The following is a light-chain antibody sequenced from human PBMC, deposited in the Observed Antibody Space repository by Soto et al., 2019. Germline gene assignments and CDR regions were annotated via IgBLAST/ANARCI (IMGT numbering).Light chain of an antibody. J-gene: IGKJ2*01. CDR1: QSVSNY. Sequence: EIVLTQSPATLSLSPGERATLSCRASQSVSNYLAWYQHKPGQAPRLLIYDASNRATGIPARFSGSGSGTDFTLTISSLEPEDFAVYYCHQRNDWPPYTFGQGTKLEIK. CDR2: DAS. CDR3: HQRNDWPPYT. V-gene: IGKV3-11*01.